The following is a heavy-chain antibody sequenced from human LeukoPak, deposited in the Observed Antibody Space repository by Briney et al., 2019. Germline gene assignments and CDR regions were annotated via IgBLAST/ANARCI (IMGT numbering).Heavy chain of an antibody. D-gene: IGHD6-19*01. CDR1: GGSFSSYV. Sequence: ASVKVSCNASGGSFSSYVITWVRQAPGQGLEWMGGIIPISDTTNFAQKFQGRVSITTDESTSIAYMEMSSLRSEDTAVHYCAKFSKYSSSFDWGQGTLVTVSS. CDR3: AKFSKYSSSFD. V-gene: IGHV1-69*05. CDR2: IIPISDTT. J-gene: IGHJ4*02.